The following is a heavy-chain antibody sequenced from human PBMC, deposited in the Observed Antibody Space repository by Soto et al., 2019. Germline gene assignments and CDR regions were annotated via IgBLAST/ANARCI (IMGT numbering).Heavy chain of an antibody. Sequence: EVHLLESGGGLVQRGGSLRLSCVASGFTSNNYAMNWVRQAPGKGLEWVSNIGGRGGNTFYADSMRGRFTISRDNSKNTVYLQMNNLRVEDSATYYCAKPSAYGDFAGSFDSWGQGTLVTVSP. CDR3: AKPSAYGDFAGSFDS. V-gene: IGHV3-23*01. CDR1: GFTSNNYA. D-gene: IGHD4-17*01. CDR2: IGGRGGNT. J-gene: IGHJ4*02.